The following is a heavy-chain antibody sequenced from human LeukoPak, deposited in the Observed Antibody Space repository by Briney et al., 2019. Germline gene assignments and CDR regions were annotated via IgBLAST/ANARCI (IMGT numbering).Heavy chain of an antibody. CDR1: GFTFSSYW. V-gene: IGHV3-74*01. D-gene: IGHD4-11*01. Sequence: SGGSLRLSCAASGFTFSSYWMHWVRQAPGKGLVWVSRINSDGSSTSYADSVKGRFTISRDNAKNTLYLQMNSLRAEDTAVYYCARDADYTYYYYYYMDVWGKGTTVTVSS. CDR2: INSDGSST. J-gene: IGHJ6*03. CDR3: ARDADYTYYYYYYMDV.